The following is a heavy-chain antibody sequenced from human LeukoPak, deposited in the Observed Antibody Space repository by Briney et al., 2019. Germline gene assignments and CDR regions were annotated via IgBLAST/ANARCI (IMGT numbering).Heavy chain of an antibody. Sequence: SVKVSCNASGGTFSIYAISWVRQAPGQGLEWMGGIIPIFGTANYAQKFQGRVTITADESTSTAYMELTSLRSEDTAVYYCARGILAAAGTHSLYYYYGMDVWGQGTTVTVSS. J-gene: IGHJ6*02. D-gene: IGHD6-13*01. CDR2: IIPIFGTA. CDR1: GGTFSIYA. CDR3: ARGILAAAGTHSLYYYYGMDV. V-gene: IGHV1-69*13.